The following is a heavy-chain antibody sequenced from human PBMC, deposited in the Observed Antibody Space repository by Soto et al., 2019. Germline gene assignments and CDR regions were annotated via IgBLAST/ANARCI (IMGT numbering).Heavy chain of an antibody. CDR3: ARSAGWYAVHS. Sequence: QVQLQESGPGLVKPSGTLSLTCAGSGDSVSSPYYWCWVRQPPGKGLEWIGEVFHTGTTSYNPSLRSRVTISMDQSNNPFSLDLSSVTAADTAVYYCARSAGWYAVHSWGPGTPVIVSS. D-gene: IGHD6-19*01. J-gene: IGHJ4*02. V-gene: IGHV4-4*02. CDR1: GDSVSSPYY. CDR2: VFHTGTT.